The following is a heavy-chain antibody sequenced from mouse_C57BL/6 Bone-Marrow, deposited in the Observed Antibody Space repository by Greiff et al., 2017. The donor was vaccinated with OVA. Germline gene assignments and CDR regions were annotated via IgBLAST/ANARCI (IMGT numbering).Heavy chain of an antibody. J-gene: IGHJ4*01. CDR1: GYTFTSYW. V-gene: IGHV1-55*01. CDR2: IYPGSGST. Sequence: VQLQQPGAELVKPGASVKMSCKASGYTFTSYWITWVKQRPGQGLEWIGDIYPGSGSTNYNEKFKSKATLTVDTSSSTAYMQLSSLTSEDSAVYYYARDYASSYDAIDYWGQGTSVTVSS. D-gene: IGHD1-1*01. CDR3: ARDYASSYDAIDY.